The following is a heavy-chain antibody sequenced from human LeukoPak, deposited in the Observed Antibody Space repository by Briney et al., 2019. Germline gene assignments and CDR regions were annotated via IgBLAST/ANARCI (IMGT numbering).Heavy chain of an antibody. V-gene: IGHV3-7*01. D-gene: IGHD3-10*01. Sequence: PGGSLRLSCAASGFTFSDYYMSWIRQAPGKGPEWVANIRQDESERYSADSVKGRFTISRDNAKKSVYLYMSSLRAEDTALHYCARLSAYYYGSYFYYYMDVWGKGTTVTVSS. CDR3: ARLSAYYYGSYFYYYMDV. CDR1: GFTFSDYY. J-gene: IGHJ6*03. CDR2: IRQDESER.